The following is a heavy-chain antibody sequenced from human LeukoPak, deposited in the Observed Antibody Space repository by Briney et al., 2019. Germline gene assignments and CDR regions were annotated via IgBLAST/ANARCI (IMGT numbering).Heavy chain of an antibody. CDR3: ARGYYSSSRIDY. Sequence: PGGSLRLSCAASGFTFSSYEMNWVRQAPGKGLEWVSYISSSGSTIYYADSVKGRFTISRDNAENTLYMRMNSLRPEDTAVYYCARGYYSSSRIDYWGQGTLVTVSS. CDR2: ISSSGSTI. CDR1: GFTFSSYE. V-gene: IGHV3-48*03. D-gene: IGHD6-13*01. J-gene: IGHJ4*02.